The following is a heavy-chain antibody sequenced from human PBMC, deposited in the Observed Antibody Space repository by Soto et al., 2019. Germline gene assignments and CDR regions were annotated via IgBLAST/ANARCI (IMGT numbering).Heavy chain of an antibody. J-gene: IGHJ6*02. CDR2: ISYDGSNK. D-gene: IGHD3-10*01. CDR1: GFTFSSYA. Sequence: PGGSLRLSCAASGFTFSSYAMHWVRQAPGKGLEWVAVISYDGSNKYYADSVKARFTISRDNSKNTLYLQMNSLKAEDTPVYYCAREKQGGYMVRGVIIRGHMDVWGQGTTVTVSS. V-gene: IGHV3-30-3*01. CDR3: AREKQGGYMVRGVIIRGHMDV.